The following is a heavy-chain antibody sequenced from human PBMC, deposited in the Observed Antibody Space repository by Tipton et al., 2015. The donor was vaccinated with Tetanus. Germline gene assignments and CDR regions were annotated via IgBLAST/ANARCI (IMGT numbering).Heavy chain of an antibody. CDR1: SGSINSHY. V-gene: IGHV4-59*11. J-gene: IGHJ4*02. CDR2: LSFTGNA. CDR3: TRANYEFPKKGPFDF. D-gene: IGHD3-3*01. Sequence: LRLSCNVSSGSINSHYWGWVRQPPGKGLEWIGFLSFTGNARSNPSLKSRVTMSVDRSKNHFSLKVNSVTPADTAMYYCTRANYEFPKKGPFDFWGPGILVTVSS.